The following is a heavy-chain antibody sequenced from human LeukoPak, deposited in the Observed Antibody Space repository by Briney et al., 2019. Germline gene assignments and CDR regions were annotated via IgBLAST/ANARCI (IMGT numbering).Heavy chain of an antibody. V-gene: IGHV4-59*01. CDR2: IYYSGST. CDR3: ARDRADAGSWFDP. D-gene: IGHD3-10*01. J-gene: IGHJ5*02. CDR1: GGSISSYY. Sequence: PSETLSLTCTVSGGSISSYYWSWIRQPPGKGLEWIGYIYYSGSTNYNPSLTSRVTISVDTSKNQFSLRLSSVTAADTAVYYCARDRADAGSWFDPWGQGTLVTVSS.